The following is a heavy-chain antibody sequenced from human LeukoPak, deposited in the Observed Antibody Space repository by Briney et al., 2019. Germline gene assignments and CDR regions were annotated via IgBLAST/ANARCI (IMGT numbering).Heavy chain of an antibody. V-gene: IGHV3-30-3*01. Sequence: GGSLRLSCAASGFTFSSYAMHWVRQAPGKGLEWVAVISYDGSNKYYADSVKGRFTISRDNSKNTLYLQMNSLRAEDTAVYYCAKDSSGWNEGFGYWGQGTLVTVSS. CDR1: GFTFSSYA. CDR3: AKDSSGWNEGFGY. D-gene: IGHD6-19*01. CDR2: ISYDGSNK. J-gene: IGHJ4*02.